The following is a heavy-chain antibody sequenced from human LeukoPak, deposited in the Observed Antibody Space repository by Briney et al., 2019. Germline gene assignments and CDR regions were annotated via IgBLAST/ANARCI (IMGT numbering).Heavy chain of an antibody. J-gene: IGHJ3*02. Sequence: PGRSLRLSCAASGFTFSSYGMHWVRQAPGKGLEWVAVVWYDGSNKYYADSVKGRFTISRDNSKNTLYLQMNSLRAEDTAMYYCARARPDGSGGSWPDAFDIWGQGTMVTVSS. D-gene: IGHD2-15*01. V-gene: IGHV3-33*01. CDR3: ARARPDGSGGSWPDAFDI. CDR1: GFTFSSYG. CDR2: VWYDGSNK.